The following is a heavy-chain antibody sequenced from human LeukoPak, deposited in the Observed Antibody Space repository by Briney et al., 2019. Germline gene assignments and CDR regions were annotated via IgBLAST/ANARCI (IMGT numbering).Heavy chain of an antibody. CDR2: IKQDGSEK. J-gene: IGHJ4*02. CDR3: ASIVVVPAALYYFDY. CDR1: GFTFSSHW. V-gene: IGHV3-7*01. Sequence: GGSLRLSCAASGFTFSSHWMSWVRQAPGKGLEWVANIKQDGSEKYYVDSVKGRFTISRDNAKNSLYLQMNSLRAEDTAVYYCASIVVVPAALYYFDYWGQGTLVTVSS. D-gene: IGHD2-2*01.